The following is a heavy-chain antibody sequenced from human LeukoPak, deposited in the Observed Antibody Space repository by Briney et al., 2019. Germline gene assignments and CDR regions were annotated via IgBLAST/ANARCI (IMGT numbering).Heavy chain of an antibody. CDR3: ARDDYDSSGAFDY. Sequence: GGSMRLSCAASGFIFTDYWMHWVRQGPGKELVWVARISGDGRGTTYADSVKGRFTISRDNAKSTAFLQMKSLRAEDTGIYYCARDDYDSSGAFDYWGQGTLVTVSS. V-gene: IGHV3-74*01. CDR2: ISGDGRGT. J-gene: IGHJ4*02. D-gene: IGHD3-22*01. CDR1: GFIFTDYW.